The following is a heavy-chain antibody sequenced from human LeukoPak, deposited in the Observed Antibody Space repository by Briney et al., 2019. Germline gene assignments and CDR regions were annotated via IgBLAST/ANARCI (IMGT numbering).Heavy chain of an antibody. J-gene: IGHJ3*02. Sequence: PSETLSLTCAVYGGSFSGYYWSWIRQPPGKGLEWIGEINHSGSTNYNPSLKSRVTISVDTSKNQFSLKLSSVTAADTAVYYCATYCYDSSGYLHDAFDIWGQGTMVTVSS. CDR3: ATYCYDSSGYLHDAFDI. D-gene: IGHD3-22*01. CDR1: GGSFSGYY. CDR2: INHSGST. V-gene: IGHV4-34*01.